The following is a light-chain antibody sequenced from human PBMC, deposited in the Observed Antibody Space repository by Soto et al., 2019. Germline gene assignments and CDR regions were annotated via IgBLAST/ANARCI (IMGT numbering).Light chain of an antibody. V-gene: IGLV2-14*01. J-gene: IGLJ3*02. CDR2: EVG. CDR1: SSDLGFYNS. Sequence: QSALTQPASVSGSLGQSITISCTGTSSDLGFYNSVSWYQQHPGKAPKLLIYEVGNRPSGVSNRFSGAKSGNTASLTISGLLPEDEAEYYCSSYTRGSTLVFGGGTKVTVL. CDR3: SSYTRGSTLV.